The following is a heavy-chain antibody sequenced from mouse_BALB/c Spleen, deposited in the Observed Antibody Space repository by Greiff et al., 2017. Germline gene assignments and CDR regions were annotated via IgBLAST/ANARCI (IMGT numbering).Heavy chain of an antibody. J-gene: IGHJ3*01. CDR3: AKRGDYDYAGAY. CDR1: GYTFTSYW. V-gene: IGHV1-7*01. CDR2: INPSTGYT. D-gene: IGHD2-4*01. Sequence: QVQLQQSGAELAKPGASVKMSCKASGYTFTSYWMHWVKQRPGQGLEWIGYINPSTGYTEYNQKFKDKATLTADKSSSTAYMQLSSLTSEDSAVYYCAKRGDYDYAGAYWGQGTLVTVSA.